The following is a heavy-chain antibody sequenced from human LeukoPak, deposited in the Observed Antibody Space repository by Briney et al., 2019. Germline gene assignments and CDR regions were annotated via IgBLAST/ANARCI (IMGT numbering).Heavy chain of an antibody. V-gene: IGHV4-34*01. CDR1: GGSFSGYY. J-gene: IGHJ3*02. D-gene: IGHD1-1*01. CDR2: INHSGST. CDR3: ASLEKLQAHAFDI. Sequence: SETLSLTCAVYGGSFSGYYWSWIRQPPGKGLEWIGEINHSGSTNYNPSLKSRVTISVDTSKNQFSLKLSSVTAADTAVYYCASLEKLQAHAFDIWGQGTMVTVSS.